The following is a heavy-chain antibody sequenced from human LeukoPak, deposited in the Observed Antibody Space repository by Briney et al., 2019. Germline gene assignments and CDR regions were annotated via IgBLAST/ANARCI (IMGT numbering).Heavy chain of an antibody. Sequence: ASVKVSCKASGYTFTIYGIAWVRQAPGQGLQWMGWISANNGDTSYSQKLQGRVTMTTDTSTNTAYMELRSLTSDDTAVYYCARDPPGLTLGSPGDYWGQGTLVIVSS. J-gene: IGHJ4*02. V-gene: IGHV1-18*01. D-gene: IGHD3-16*01. CDR2: ISANNGDT. CDR3: ARDPPGLTLGSPGDY. CDR1: GYTFTIYG.